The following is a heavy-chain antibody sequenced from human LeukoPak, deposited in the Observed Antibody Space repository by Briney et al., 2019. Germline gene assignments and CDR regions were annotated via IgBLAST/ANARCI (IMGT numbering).Heavy chain of an antibody. CDR1: GFTFSSYG. CDR3: AKGSKAVVFTRDHYMDV. Sequence: PGGSLRLSCAASGFTFSSYGKHWVRQAPGKGLEWVAFIRYDGSGKYYADSVKGRFTISRDNSKSTLYLQMNSLRAEDTAVYYCAKGSKAVVFTRDHYMDVWGKGTTVTFSS. V-gene: IGHV3-30*02. J-gene: IGHJ6*03. D-gene: IGHD3-22*01. CDR2: IRYDGSGK.